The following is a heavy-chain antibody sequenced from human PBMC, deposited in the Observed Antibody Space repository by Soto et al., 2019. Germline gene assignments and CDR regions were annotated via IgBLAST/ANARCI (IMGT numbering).Heavy chain of an antibody. V-gene: IGHV4-59*01. CDR2: KYDTGST. CDR3: ARGWSSSWPY. J-gene: IGHJ4*02. Sequence: SETLSLTCTVSSGSISSYFWSWIRQAPGKGLEWIAFKYDTGSTNYNPSPKGRVSISEDASKNQFSLTVNSVTAADTAVYYCARGWSSSWPYWGQGILVTVSS. D-gene: IGHD6-13*01. CDR1: SGSISSYF.